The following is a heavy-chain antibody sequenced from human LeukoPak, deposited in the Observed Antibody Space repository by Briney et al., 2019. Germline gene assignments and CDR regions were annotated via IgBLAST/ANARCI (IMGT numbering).Heavy chain of an antibody. CDR1: GYTFTGYF. CDR2: INPNSGGT. D-gene: IGHD3-10*01. CDR3: ARVGSFGSGSYYKGFGP. Sequence: ASVKVSCKASGYTFTGYFIHWVRQAPGQGLEWMGWINPNSGGTNYVQKFQDRVTMTRDTSISTAYMELSRLRSDDTAVYYCARVGSFGSGSYYKGFGPWGQGTLVTVSS. J-gene: IGHJ5*02. V-gene: IGHV1-2*02.